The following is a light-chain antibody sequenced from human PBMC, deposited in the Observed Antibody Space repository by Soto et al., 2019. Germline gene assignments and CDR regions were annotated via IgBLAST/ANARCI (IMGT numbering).Light chain of an antibody. J-gene: IGKJ5*01. CDR1: QNISNY. Sequence: IVLTQSPASLSVSPGERATLSCRASQNISNYLIWYQQKPGQAPRLLIYDVSNRATDIPARFSGGGSETDFILTISRVEPEDFAMYYCQHYENSPITFGPGTRLEIK. V-gene: IGKV3-11*01. CDR2: DVS. CDR3: QHYENSPIT.